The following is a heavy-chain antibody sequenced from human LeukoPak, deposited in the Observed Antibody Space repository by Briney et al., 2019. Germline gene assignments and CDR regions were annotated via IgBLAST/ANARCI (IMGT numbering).Heavy chain of an antibody. D-gene: IGHD2-21*02. Sequence: PGGSLRLSCAASGFSFSSYWMSWVRQAPGKGLEWVANIRQDGSEKYYLDSVKGRFTISRDNAKDSVHLQMNSLRAEDTAVYYCARANLAYCGGDCYPPGAFDIWGQGTMVTVSS. J-gene: IGHJ3*02. CDR1: GFSFSSYW. V-gene: IGHV3-7*01. CDR2: IRQDGSEK. CDR3: ARANLAYCGGDCYPPGAFDI.